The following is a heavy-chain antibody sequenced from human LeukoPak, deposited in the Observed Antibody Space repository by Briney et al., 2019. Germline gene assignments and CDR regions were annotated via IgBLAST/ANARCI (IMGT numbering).Heavy chain of an antibody. Sequence: ASVKVSCKASGYTFTGYYMHWVRQAPGQGLEWMGRINPNSGDTNYAQKFQGRATMTRDTSSSTAYMELTRLRSDDTAVYYCARTIVGATDFNYWGQGTLVTVSS. CDR1: GYTFTGYY. J-gene: IGHJ4*02. CDR2: INPNSGDT. V-gene: IGHV1-2*06. D-gene: IGHD1-26*01. CDR3: ARTIVGATDFNY.